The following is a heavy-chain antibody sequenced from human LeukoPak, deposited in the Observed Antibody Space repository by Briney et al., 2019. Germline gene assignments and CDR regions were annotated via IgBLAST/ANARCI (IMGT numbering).Heavy chain of an antibody. CDR3: ARTTSFAASGYDY. Sequence: GSARVSCTASGYTFSNYHINWVRQAPGQGLEWMGWMIPNSGDTGYAQKLQGRVTITGDTSISTSFMELRSLTSDDTAVYFCARTTSFAASGYDYWGQGPRVTVSS. D-gene: IGHD6-25*01. V-gene: IGHV1-8*03. CDR1: GYTFSNYH. CDR2: MIPNSGDT. J-gene: IGHJ4*02.